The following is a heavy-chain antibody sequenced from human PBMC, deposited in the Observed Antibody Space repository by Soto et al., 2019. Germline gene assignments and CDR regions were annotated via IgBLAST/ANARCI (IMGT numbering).Heavy chain of an antibody. CDR2: ISGSGGST. J-gene: IGHJ4*02. V-gene: IGHV3-23*01. CDR3: AKAGGPRPSDY. CDR1: GFTFSSYA. D-gene: IGHD6-25*01. Sequence: GGSLRLSCAASGFTFSSYAMSWVRQAPGKGLEWVSAISGSGGSTYYADSLKGRFTISRDNSKNTLYLQMSSLRAEDTAVYYYAKAGGPRPSDYWGQGTLVTVSS.